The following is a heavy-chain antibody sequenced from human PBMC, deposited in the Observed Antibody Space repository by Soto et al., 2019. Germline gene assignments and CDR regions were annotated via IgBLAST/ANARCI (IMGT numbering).Heavy chain of an antibody. CDR1: GFPFSSYG. CDR2: IWYEGSNK. CDR3: ARKGYDIGAFDI. D-gene: IGHD3-22*01. J-gene: IGHJ3*02. Sequence: PGGTLNLSCAASGFPFSSYGMHWVRQAPGKGLEWAEVIWYEGSNKYYADSVKGRFTISRDNSKNTLYLQMNRLRAEDSAVYCCARKGYDIGAFDIWGQETMVTVSS. V-gene: IGHV3-33*01.